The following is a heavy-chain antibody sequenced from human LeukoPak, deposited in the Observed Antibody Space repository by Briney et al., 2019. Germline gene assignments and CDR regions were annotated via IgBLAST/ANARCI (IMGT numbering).Heavy chain of an antibody. CDR1: GFTFSSYG. J-gene: IGHJ5*02. V-gene: IGHV3-30*03. CDR2: ISYDGSNK. Sequence: GRSLRLSCAASGFTFSSYGMHWVRQAPGKGLEWVAVISYDGSNKYYADSVKGRFTISRDNAKNTLYLQMNSLRAEDTAVYYCALLAAADSESWGQGNLVTVSS. CDR3: ALLAAADSES. D-gene: IGHD6-13*01.